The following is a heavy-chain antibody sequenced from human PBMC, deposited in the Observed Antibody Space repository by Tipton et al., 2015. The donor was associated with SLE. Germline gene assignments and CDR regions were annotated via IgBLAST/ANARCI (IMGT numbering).Heavy chain of an antibody. CDR3: ARQNDDRNAFDI. CDR2: IWFDGSKK. CDR1: GFTLRSYD. D-gene: IGHD1-1*01. V-gene: IGHV3-33*01. J-gene: IGHJ3*02. Sequence: QLVQSGGGVVQPGRSLRLSCATSGFTLRSYDMHWVRQAPGKGLEWVALIWFDGSKKYSADSVKGRFTISRDTSTNTLYLQMNSLRAEDTAVYYCARQNDDRNAFDIWGQGTRVTVSS.